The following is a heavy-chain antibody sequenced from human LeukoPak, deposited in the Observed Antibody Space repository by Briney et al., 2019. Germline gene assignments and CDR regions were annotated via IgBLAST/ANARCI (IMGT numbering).Heavy chain of an antibody. J-gene: IGHJ4*02. V-gene: IGHV4-61*02. CDR1: GASLKSINSY. CDR2: VYFSGST. CDR3: ARKTGYGSGSYYNYYFDY. Sequence: SETLSLTCTVSGASLKSINSYWTWIRPPAGKGLEWIGRVYFSGSTTYNPSLKGRVTISVDTSRNQFSLHLSSVTAADTAVYYCARKTGYGSGSYYNYYFDYWGQGSLVTVSS. D-gene: IGHD3-10*01.